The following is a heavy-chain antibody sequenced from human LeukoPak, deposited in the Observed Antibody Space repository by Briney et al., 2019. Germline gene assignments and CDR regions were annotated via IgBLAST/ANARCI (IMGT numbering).Heavy chain of an antibody. CDR3: ARDWGTTYGMDV. J-gene: IGHJ6*02. D-gene: IGHD2-2*01. Sequence: PGGSLRLSCAASGFTFSSYDMHWVRQAPGKGLEWVAVISYDGSNKYYPDSVKGRFTTSRDNSKNTLYLQMNSLRAEDTAVYYCARDWGTTYGMDVWGQGTTVTVSS. CDR2: ISYDGSNK. CDR1: GFTFSSYD. V-gene: IGHV3-30-3*01.